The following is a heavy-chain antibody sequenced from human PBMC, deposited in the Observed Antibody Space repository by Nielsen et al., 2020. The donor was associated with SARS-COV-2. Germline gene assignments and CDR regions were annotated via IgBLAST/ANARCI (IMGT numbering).Heavy chain of an antibody. D-gene: IGHD5-18*01. J-gene: IGHJ4*02. CDR2: IYPGDSDT. V-gene: IGHV5-51*01. CDR3: ARRSQLWLRGREGYYFDY. Sequence: GESLKISCKGSGYSFTSYWIGWVRQMPGKGLEWMGIIYPGDSDTRYSPSFQGQVTISADKSISTAYLQWSSLKASDTAMYYCARRSQLWLRGREGYYFDYWGQGTLVTVSS. CDR1: GYSFTSYW.